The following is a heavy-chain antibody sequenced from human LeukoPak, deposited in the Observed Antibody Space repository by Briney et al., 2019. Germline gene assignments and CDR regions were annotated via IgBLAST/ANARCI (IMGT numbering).Heavy chain of an antibody. V-gene: IGHV1-69*13. Sequence: ASVKVSCKASGGTFISYAISWVRQAPGQGLEWMGGIIPIFGTANYAQKFQGRVTITADESTSTAYMELSSLRSEDTAVYYCARYCSSTSCQIVSYYYYGMDVWGQGTTVTVSS. CDR2: IIPIFGTA. D-gene: IGHD2-2*01. J-gene: IGHJ6*02. CDR1: GGTFISYA. CDR3: ARYCSSTSCQIVSYYYYGMDV.